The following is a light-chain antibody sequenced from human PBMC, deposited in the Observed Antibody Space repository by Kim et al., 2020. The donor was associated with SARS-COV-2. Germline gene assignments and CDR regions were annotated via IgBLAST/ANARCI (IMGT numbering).Light chain of an antibody. CDR3: HSRDSNDNVV. V-gene: IGLV3-19*01. J-gene: IGLJ2*01. CDR1: SLRSYY. Sequence: SSELTQDPAVSVALGQTVRITCQGDSLRSYYATWYQQKPGQAPLLVIYGKNNRPSGIPDRFSGSTSGNTASLTITGNQAGDEAYYYCHSRDSNDNVVFGG. CDR2: GKN.